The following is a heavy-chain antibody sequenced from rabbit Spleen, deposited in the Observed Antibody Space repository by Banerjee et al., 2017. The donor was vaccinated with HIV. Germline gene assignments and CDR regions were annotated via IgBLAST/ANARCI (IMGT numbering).Heavy chain of an antibody. V-gene: IGHV1S69*01. CDR2: VYNSGAT. J-gene: IGHJ5*01. CDR1: GFSLSDYS. CDR3: ASADWLDL. Sequence: QSVEESGGRLVTPGTPLTLTCTVPGFSLSDYSMTWIRQAPGKGLEWIGVVYNSGATDYATWAKGRFTISRTSTTVDLKITSPTTEDTATYFCASADWLDLWGQGTLVTVS.